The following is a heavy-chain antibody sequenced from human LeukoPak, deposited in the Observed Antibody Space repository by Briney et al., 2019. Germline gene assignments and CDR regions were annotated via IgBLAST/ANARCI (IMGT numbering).Heavy chain of an antibody. D-gene: IGHD1-26*01. CDR2: ISGSGGST. CDR1: GFTFSSYA. Sequence: GGSLRLSCAASGFTFSSYAMSWVRQAPGKGLEWVSAISGSGGSTYYADSVKGRFTISRDNSKNTLYLQMNSLRVEDTAVYYCAKGGDSGSYYRFDYWGQGTLVTVSS. J-gene: IGHJ4*02. CDR3: AKGGDSGSYYRFDY. V-gene: IGHV3-23*01.